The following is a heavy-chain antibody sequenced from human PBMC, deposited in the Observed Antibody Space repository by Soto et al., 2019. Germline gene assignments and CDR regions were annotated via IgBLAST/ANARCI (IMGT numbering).Heavy chain of an antibody. V-gene: IGHV4-30-4*01. CDR2: IYYSGST. CDR3: ARGITPYYDSSGPDAFDI. Sequence: QVQLQESGPGLVKPSQTLSLTCTVSGGSISSGDYYWSWIRQPPGKGLEWIGYIYYSGSTYYNPSLKSRVTISVDTSKNQFSLKLSSVTAADTAVYYCARGITPYYDSSGPDAFDIWGQGTMVTVSS. CDR1: GGSISSGDYY. J-gene: IGHJ3*02. D-gene: IGHD3-22*01.